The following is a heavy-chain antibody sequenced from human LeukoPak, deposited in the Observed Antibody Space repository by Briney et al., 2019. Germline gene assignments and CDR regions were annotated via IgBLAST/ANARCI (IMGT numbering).Heavy chain of an antibody. J-gene: IGHJ3*02. CDR1: GYTFIGYY. CDR3: ARARIRNIAVAGIAFDI. D-gene: IGHD6-19*01. CDR2: INPNSGGT. V-gene: IGHV1-2*04. Sequence: GASVKVSCKASGYTFIGYYMHWVRQAPGQGLGWMGWINPNSGGTNYAQKFQGWVTMTRDTSISTAYMELSRLRSDDTAVYYCARARIRNIAVAGIAFDIWGQGTMVTVSS.